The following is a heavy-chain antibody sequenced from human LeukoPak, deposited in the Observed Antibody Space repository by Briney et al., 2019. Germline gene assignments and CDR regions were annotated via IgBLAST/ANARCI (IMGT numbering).Heavy chain of an antibody. V-gene: IGHV3-30-3*01. CDR2: ISYDGSNK. J-gene: IGHJ4*02. Sequence: GGSLRLSCAASGFTFSSYAMHWVRQAPGKGLEWVAVISYDGSNKYYADSVKGRFTISRDNSENTPYLQMDSLTTEDTGVYYCAREQGQQWRRFDSWGQGSPVTVSS. D-gene: IGHD6-19*01. CDR3: AREQGQQWRRFDS. CDR1: GFTFSSYA.